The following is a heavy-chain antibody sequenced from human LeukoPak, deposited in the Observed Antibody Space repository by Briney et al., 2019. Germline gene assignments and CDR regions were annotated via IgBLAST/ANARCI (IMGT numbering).Heavy chain of an antibody. CDR2: ISYDGSNK. Sequence: GGSLRLSCAASGLTFSSYVIHWVRQAPRKGLECVAVISYDGSNKFYADSVKGRFTISRDNSKNTLYLQMNSLRAEDTAVYYCAKGGSLGYWGQGTLVTVSS. V-gene: IGHV3-30*18. CDR1: GLTFSSYV. D-gene: IGHD3-10*01. J-gene: IGHJ4*02. CDR3: AKGGSLGY.